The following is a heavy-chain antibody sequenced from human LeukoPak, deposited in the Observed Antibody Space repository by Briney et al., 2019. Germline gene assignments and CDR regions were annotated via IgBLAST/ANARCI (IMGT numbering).Heavy chain of an antibody. D-gene: IGHD3-22*01. V-gene: IGHV1-18*01. Sequence: GASVKVSCKASGYTFTSYGISWVRQAPGQGLEWMGWISAYNGNTNYAQKFQGRVTMTRNTSISTAYMELSSLRSEDTAVYYCARSSSGYYYYGMDVWGQGTTVTVSS. CDR3: ARSSSGYYYYGMDV. CDR1: GYTFTSYG. CDR2: ISAYNGNT. J-gene: IGHJ6*02.